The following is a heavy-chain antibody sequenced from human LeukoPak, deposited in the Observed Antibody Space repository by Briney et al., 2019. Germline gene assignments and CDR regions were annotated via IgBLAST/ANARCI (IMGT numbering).Heavy chain of an antibody. V-gene: IGHV6-1*01. Sequence: SQTLSLTCAISGDSVSSNSAAWNWIRQSPSRGLEWLGSTYYRSKWYNDYAVSVKSRITINPDTSKNQFSLQLNSVTPEDTAVYYCARDLGDAYYYDSSGYYPIFDYWGQGTLVTVSS. CDR3: ARDLGDAYYYDSSGYYPIFDY. J-gene: IGHJ4*02. D-gene: IGHD3-22*01. CDR1: GDSVSSNSAA. CDR2: TYYRSKWYN.